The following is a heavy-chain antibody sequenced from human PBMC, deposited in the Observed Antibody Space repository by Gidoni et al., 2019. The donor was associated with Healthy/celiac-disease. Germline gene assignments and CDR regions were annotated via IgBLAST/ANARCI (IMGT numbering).Heavy chain of an antibody. Sequence: QVQLVESGGGVVQPGGSLRLSCAASGFTFSNYGMHWVRQAPGKGLEWVAVIWYDGSNEYYADSVKGRFTISRDISKYTLYLQMNSLRAEDAAVYYCARAEGEQWLGYWGQGTLVTVSS. D-gene: IGHD6-19*01. CDR3: ARAEGEQWLGY. J-gene: IGHJ4*02. CDR2: IWYDGSNE. CDR1: GFTFSNYG. V-gene: IGHV3-33*01.